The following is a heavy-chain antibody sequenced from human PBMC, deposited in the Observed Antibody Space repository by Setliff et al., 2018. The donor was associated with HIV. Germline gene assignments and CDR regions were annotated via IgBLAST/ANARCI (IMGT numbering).Heavy chain of an antibody. Sequence: VKVSCKASGYSFSNYAMHWVRQAPGQSLEWMGWINAGNGNTKYSQKFQGRVTITRDTSASTAYMELSSLRSEDTAVYYCARDQALEMATKWGQGTLVTVSS. CDR3: ARDQALEMATK. CDR2: INAGNGNT. J-gene: IGHJ4*02. D-gene: IGHD5-12*01. V-gene: IGHV1-3*01. CDR1: GYSFSNYA.